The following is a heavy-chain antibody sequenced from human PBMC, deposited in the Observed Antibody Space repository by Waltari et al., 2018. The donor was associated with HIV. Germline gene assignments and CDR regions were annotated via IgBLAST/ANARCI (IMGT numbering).Heavy chain of an antibody. D-gene: IGHD3-22*01. V-gene: IGHV3-15*01. Sequence: EVQLVESGGGLVKPGGSLRLSCAASGITFRNAWMSWVRQAPGKGLEWVGRNKRGAEGGTTEHRSAVKGRLTITRYDSKHTLYLQMDSLKTEDTAVYYCTTLWYSYDSTDYWGQGTLVTVSS. CDR1: GITFRNAW. J-gene: IGHJ4*02. CDR3: TTLWYSYDSTDY. CDR2: NKRGAEGGTT.